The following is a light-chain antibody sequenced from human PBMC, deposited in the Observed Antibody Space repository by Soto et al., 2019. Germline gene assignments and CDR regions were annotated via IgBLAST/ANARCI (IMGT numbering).Light chain of an antibody. V-gene: IGKV3-15*01. CDR1: QSASSN. Sequence: IGMTQSPAPLSVSPGERATPSCMSRQSASSNLAWYQQKPGQAPRLLIYGASTRATGIPARFSSSGSGTEFTLTISSLQSEDFAVYYWQQYNNLPRTFGQGTKGDIK. J-gene: IGKJ1*01. CDR2: GAS. CDR3: QQYNNLPRT.